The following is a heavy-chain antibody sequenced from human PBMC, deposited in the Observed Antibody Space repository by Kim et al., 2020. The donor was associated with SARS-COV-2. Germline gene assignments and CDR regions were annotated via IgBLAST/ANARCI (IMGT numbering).Heavy chain of an antibody. J-gene: IGHJ6*02. CDR2: ISSSSSTI. D-gene: IGHD6-13*01. V-gene: IGHV3-48*04. Sequence: GGSLRLSCAASGFTFSSYSMNWVRQAPGKGLEWVSYISSSSSTIYYADSVKGRFTISRDNAKNSLYLQMNSLRAEDTAVYYCASLLGIQVALAAADTKYYYYGMDVWGQGTTVTVSS. CDR1: GFTFSSYS. CDR3: ASLLGIQVALAAADTKYYYYGMDV.